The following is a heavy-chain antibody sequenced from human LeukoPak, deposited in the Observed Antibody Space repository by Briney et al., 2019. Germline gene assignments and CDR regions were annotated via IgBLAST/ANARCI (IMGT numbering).Heavy chain of an antibody. CDR1: GFTFNSYA. V-gene: IGHV3-23*01. Sequence: PGGSLRLSCAASGFTFNSYAMSWVRQAPGKGLEWVSAISGSGGSTYYADSVKGRFTISRDNSKNTLYLQMNSLRAEDTAVYYCAKALLGYCSGGSCSLFDYWGQGTLVTVSS. J-gene: IGHJ4*02. CDR2: ISGSGGST. CDR3: AKALLGYCSGGSCSLFDY. D-gene: IGHD2-15*01.